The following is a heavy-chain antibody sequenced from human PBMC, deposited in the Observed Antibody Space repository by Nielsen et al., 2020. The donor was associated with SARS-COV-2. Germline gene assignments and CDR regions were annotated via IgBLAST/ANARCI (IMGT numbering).Heavy chain of an antibody. CDR3: ASSGDGYNWSYYFDY. D-gene: IGHD5-24*01. J-gene: IGHJ4*02. Sequence: GGSLRLSCAASGFTFNSYAMSWVRQAPGKGLEWVSAITRSGGDTYYADSVKGRFTISRDNSKNTLYLQMNSLRAEDTAVYYCASSGDGYNWSYYFDYWGQGTLVTVSS. CDR2: ITRSGGDT. V-gene: IGHV3-23*01. CDR1: GFTFNSYA.